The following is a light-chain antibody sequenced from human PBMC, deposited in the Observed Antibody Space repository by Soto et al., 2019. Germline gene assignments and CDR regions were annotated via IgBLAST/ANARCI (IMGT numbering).Light chain of an antibody. Sequence: DIQMTQSPSTLSASVGDRVTITCRASQSIRNWFAWYQDKPGKAPKLLIYGASSLESGVPSRFSGSGSWTEFPLTIGGLQPDDFATYYCQQYNAFPWPFGQGTKVELK. J-gene: IGKJ1*01. CDR2: GAS. CDR1: QSIRNW. CDR3: QQYNAFPWP. V-gene: IGKV1-5*01.